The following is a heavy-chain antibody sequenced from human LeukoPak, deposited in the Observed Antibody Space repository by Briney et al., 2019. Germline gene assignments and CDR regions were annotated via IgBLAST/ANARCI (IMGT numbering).Heavy chain of an antibody. CDR2: IYYSGST. CDR3: ASNQWLVHP. V-gene: IGHV4-39*01. CDR1: GGSISSSSYY. D-gene: IGHD6-19*01. J-gene: IGHJ5*02. Sequence: ASETLSLTCTVSGGSISSSSYYWGWIRQPPGKGLEWIGSIYYSGSTYYNPSLKSRVTISVDTSKNQFSLKLSSVTAAGTAVYYCASNQWLVHPWGQGTLVTVSS.